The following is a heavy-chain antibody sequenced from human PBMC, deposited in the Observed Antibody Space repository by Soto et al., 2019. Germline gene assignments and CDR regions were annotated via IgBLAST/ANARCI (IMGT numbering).Heavy chain of an antibody. V-gene: IGHV4-59*08. Sequence: SETLSLTCTVSGGSISSYYWSWIRQPPGKGLEWIGYIYYSGSTNYNPSLKSRVTISVETSKNQFSLKLSSVTAADTAGDYWARRGPRGKYSSSSRGGIYYYMDVWGKGTTVTVSS. D-gene: IGHD6-6*01. CDR1: GGSISSYY. J-gene: IGHJ6*03. CDR3: ARRGPRGKYSSSSRGGIYYYMDV. CDR2: IYYSGST.